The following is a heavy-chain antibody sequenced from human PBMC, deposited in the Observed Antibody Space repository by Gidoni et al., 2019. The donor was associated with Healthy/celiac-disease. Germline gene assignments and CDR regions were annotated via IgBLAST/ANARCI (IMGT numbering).Heavy chain of an antibody. J-gene: IGHJ4*02. CDR3: ARYKVARFWSGYYPDY. CDR2: INHSGST. Sequence: QVQLQQWGAGLLKPSETLSLTCAVYGGSFSGYYWSWIRQPPGKGLEWIGEINHSGSTNYNPSLKSRVTISVDTSKNQFSLKLSSVTAADTAVYYCARYKVARFWSGYYPDYWGQGTLVTVSS. D-gene: IGHD3-3*01. V-gene: IGHV4-34*01. CDR1: GGSFSGYY.